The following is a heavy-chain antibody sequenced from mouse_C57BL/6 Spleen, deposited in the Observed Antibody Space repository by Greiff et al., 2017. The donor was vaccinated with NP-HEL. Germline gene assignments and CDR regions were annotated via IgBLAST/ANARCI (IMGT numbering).Heavy chain of an antibody. CDR2: IRSKSNNYAT. CDR3: VRQKADVNWYFDV. Sequence: DVQLVESGGGLVQPKGSLKLSCAASGFSFNTYAMNWVRQAPGKGLEWVARIRSKSNNYATYYADSVKDRFTISRDDSESMLYLQMNNLKTEDTAMYYCVRQKADVNWYFDVWGTGTTVTVSS. V-gene: IGHV10-1*01. J-gene: IGHJ1*03. CDR1: GFSFNTYA.